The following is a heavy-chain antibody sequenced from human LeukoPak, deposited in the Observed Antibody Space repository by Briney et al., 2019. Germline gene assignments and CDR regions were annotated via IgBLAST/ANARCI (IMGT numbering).Heavy chain of an antibody. CDR1: GFTVSSYG. Sequence: GGSLRLSCAASGFTVSSYGMNWVRQAPGKGLEWLSYLSGTNSRHYSESVMDRFTISRDNAKNSLYLQMEGLRDEDTAVDYCARRGEAAMVGDYWGRGTLVTVSS. V-gene: IGHV3-48*02. J-gene: IGHJ4*02. D-gene: IGHD5-18*01. CDR3: ARRGEAAMVGDY. CDR2: LSGTNSR.